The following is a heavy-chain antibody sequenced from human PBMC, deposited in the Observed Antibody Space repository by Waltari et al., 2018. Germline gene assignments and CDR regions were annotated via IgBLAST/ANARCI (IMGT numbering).Heavy chain of an antibody. CDR2: MHGSGRS. J-gene: IGHJ6*02. CDR1: GGSISSGNYY. CDR3: ARLEDCSGGNCYSANHYPVDV. D-gene: IGHD2-15*01. V-gene: IGHV4-61*02. Sequence: QVQLQESGPGLVKPSETLTLTCSVSGGSISSGNYYWTWVRQPAGKAPEWIGRMHGSGRSVYNPSLRSRVSMSIDTSKNQFSLKLISVTAADTAMYYCARLEDCSGGNCYSANHYPVDVWGLGTSVTVS.